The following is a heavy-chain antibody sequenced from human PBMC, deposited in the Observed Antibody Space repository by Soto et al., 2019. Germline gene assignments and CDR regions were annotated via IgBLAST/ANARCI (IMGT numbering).Heavy chain of an antibody. V-gene: IGHV3-23*01. CDR1: GFTFISYA. Sequence: GGSLRLSCAASGFTFISYAMSWVRQAPGKGLEWVSAISGSGGSTYYADSVKGRFTISRDNSKNTLYLQMNSLRAEDTAVYYCAKDREGAAAATLFDDWGQGTLVTVSS. CDR3: AKDREGAAAATLFDD. CDR2: ISGSGGST. D-gene: IGHD6-13*01. J-gene: IGHJ4*02.